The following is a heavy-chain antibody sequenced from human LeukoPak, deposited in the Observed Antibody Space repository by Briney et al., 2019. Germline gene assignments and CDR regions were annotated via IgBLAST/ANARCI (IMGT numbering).Heavy chain of an antibody. Sequence: SETLSLTCTVSGGSISSYWSWIRQPAGKGLEWIGRIYGSGSTNYNPSLKSRVTMSLDTSKNQFSLKLSSVTAADTAVYYCARDSGTTGEVRFDPWGQGTLVTVSS. CDR3: ARDSGTTGEVRFDP. CDR2: IYGSGST. J-gene: IGHJ5*02. D-gene: IGHD3-10*01. CDR1: GGSISSY. V-gene: IGHV4-4*07.